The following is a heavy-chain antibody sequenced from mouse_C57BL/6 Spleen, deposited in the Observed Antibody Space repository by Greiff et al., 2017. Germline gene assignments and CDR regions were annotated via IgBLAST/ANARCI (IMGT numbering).Heavy chain of an antibody. CDR2: IWGDGST. Sequence: VQRVESGPGLVAPSQSLSITCTVSGFSLTSYGVSWVRQPPGKGLEWLGVIWGDGSTNYHSALISRLSISKDNSKSQVFLKLNSLQTDDTATYYCAKQGENDYGEGAWFAYWGQGTLVTVSA. V-gene: IGHV2-3*01. D-gene: IGHD2-4*01. CDR1: GFSLTSYG. J-gene: IGHJ3*01. CDR3: AKQGENDYGEGAWFAY.